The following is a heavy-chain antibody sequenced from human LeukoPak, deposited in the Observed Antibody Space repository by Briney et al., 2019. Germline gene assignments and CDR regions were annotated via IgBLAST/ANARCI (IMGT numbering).Heavy chain of an antibody. CDR3: AKVSSGWYWGYYFDY. V-gene: IGHV3-7*03. D-gene: IGHD6-19*01. CDR2: IKQDGSEK. CDR1: GFTFSSYW. Sequence: GGSLRLSCAASGFTFSSYWMSWVRQAPGKGLEWVANIKQDGSEKYYVDSVKGRFTISRDNAKNSLYLQMNSLRAEDTALYYCAKVSSGWYWGYYFDYWGQGTLVTVSS. J-gene: IGHJ4*02.